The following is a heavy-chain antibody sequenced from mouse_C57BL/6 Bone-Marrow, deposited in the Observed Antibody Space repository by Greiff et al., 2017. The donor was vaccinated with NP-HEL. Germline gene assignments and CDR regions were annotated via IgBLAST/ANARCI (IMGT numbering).Heavy chain of an antibody. CDR1: GFTFSSYA. Sequence: EVMLVESGGGLVKPGGSLKLSCAASGFTFSSYAMSWVRQTPEKRLEWVATISDGGSYTYYPDNVKGRFTISRDNAKNNLYLQMSHLKSEDTAMYYCARDKEGYGGWFAYWGQGTLVTVSA. D-gene: IGHD1-2*01. J-gene: IGHJ3*01. CDR3: ARDKEGYGGWFAY. CDR2: ISDGGSYT. V-gene: IGHV5-4*01.